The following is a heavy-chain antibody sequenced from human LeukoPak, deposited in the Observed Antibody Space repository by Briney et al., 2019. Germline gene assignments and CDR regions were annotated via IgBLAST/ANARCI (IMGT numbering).Heavy chain of an antibody. Sequence: ASVKVSCKASGYTFTGYYMHWVRQAPGQGLEWMGWINPNSGGTNYAQKFQGRVTMTRDTSISTAYMELSRLRSDDTAVYCCARDRGSDSSGYDNYWGQGTLVTVSS. J-gene: IGHJ4*02. CDR3: ARDRGSDSSGYDNY. CDR2: INPNSGGT. V-gene: IGHV1-2*02. CDR1: GYTFTGYY. D-gene: IGHD3-22*01.